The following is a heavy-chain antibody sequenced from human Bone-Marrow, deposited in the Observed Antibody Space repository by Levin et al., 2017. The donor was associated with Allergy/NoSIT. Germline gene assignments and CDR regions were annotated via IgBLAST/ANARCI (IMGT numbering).Heavy chain of an antibody. CDR3: ARGRSFGPPVPGGHTFDI. CDR1: GFTFSNYA. V-gene: IGHV3-64*01. Sequence: GESLKISCAASGFTFSNYAMTWVRQAPGKGLEHVLGISTDGVRTYCANSVQGRFTISRDNSKNTLYLQMGRLRAEDLAVYYCARGRSFGPPVPGGHTFDIWGQGTMVTVSS. D-gene: IGHD3-16*01. CDR2: ISTDGVRT. J-gene: IGHJ3*02.